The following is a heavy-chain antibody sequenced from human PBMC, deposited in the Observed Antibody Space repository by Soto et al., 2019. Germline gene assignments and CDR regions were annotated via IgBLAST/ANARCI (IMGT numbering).Heavy chain of an antibody. V-gene: IGHV1-46*01. CDR3: ARSGIYYDLVYGMDV. Sequence: ASVRVSCKASGYTFTSYYIHWVRQAPVRGLEWMVMINPSCGSTSYAQQFQGRVTMTRDTSTSTVYMELSSLRYEDTAVYHCARSGIYYDLVYGMDVWAQGTTVTLSS. J-gene: IGHJ6*02. D-gene: IGHD3-3*01. CDR2: INPSCGST. CDR1: GYTFTSYY.